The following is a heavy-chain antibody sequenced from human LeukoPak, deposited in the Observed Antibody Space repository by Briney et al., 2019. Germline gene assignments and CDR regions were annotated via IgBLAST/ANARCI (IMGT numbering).Heavy chain of an antibody. CDR2: IYTSGST. D-gene: IGHD6-19*01. Sequence: SQTLSLTCTVSGGSISSGSYYWSWIRQPAGKGLEWIGRIYTSGSTNYNPSLKSRVTISVDTSKNQFSLKLSSVTAADTAVYYCARGPYSSGWFDYWGQGTLVTVSS. J-gene: IGHJ4*02. CDR3: ARGPYSSGWFDY. CDR1: GGSISSGSYY. V-gene: IGHV4-61*02.